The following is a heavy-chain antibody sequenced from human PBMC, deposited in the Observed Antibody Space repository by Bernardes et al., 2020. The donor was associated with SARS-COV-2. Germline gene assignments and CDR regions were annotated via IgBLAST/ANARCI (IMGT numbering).Heavy chain of an antibody. CDR1: GESLSSYY. Sequence: SETLSLTCAFSGESLSSYYWSWIRQPPGKGLQWIGEINHSGRSKYSPSLKSRVPFSVDSSKKHFTLKLTSVTAADTATYYCAAGRFGEAPFHHWGQGTLVSVSS. D-gene: IGHD3-10*01. V-gene: IGHV4-34*01. CDR2: INHSGRS. CDR3: AAGRFGEAPFHH. J-gene: IGHJ1*01.